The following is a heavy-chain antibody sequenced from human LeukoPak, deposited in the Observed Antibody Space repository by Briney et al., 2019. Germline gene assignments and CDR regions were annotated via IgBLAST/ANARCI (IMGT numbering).Heavy chain of an antibody. CDR2: ISSSGSTI. Sequence: GGSLRLSCAASGFTFSSYWMHWVRQAPGKGLEWVSYISSSGSTIYYADSVKGRFTISRDNAKNSLYLQMNSLRAEDTAVYYCARRTGTTISWFDPWGQGTLVTVSS. V-gene: IGHV3-48*04. CDR3: ARRTGTTISWFDP. D-gene: IGHD1-7*01. CDR1: GFTFSSYW. J-gene: IGHJ5*02.